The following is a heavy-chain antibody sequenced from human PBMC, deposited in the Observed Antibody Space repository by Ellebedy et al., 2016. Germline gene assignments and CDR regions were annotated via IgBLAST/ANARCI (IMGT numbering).Heavy chain of an antibody. CDR3: ARVWTPSSGRQRAMDY. D-gene: IGHD1-26*01. J-gene: IGHJ4*02. Sequence: GGSLRLSXAASGVTVSSNYMSWVRQAPAKGLQWVALIDNSANTYYADSVRGRFAISRDNSKNTMSLQMNSLSAEDSAIYYCARVWTPSSGRQRAMDYWGQGTLVTVSS. CDR1: GVTVSSNY. V-gene: IGHV3-53*01. CDR2: IDNSANT.